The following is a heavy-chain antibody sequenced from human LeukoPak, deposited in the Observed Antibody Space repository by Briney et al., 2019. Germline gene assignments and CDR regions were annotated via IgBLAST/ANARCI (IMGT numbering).Heavy chain of an antibody. D-gene: IGHD2-2*01. V-gene: IGHV1-8*03. CDR2: MNPNSGNT. Sequence: ASVKVSCKASGYTFTSYDINWVRQATGPGLEWMGWMNPNSGNTGYAQKFQGRVTITRNTSISTAYMELSSLRSEDTAVYYCASSVPAGGNWFDPWGQGTLVTVSS. J-gene: IGHJ5*02. CDR3: ASSVPAGGNWFDP. CDR1: GYTFTSYD.